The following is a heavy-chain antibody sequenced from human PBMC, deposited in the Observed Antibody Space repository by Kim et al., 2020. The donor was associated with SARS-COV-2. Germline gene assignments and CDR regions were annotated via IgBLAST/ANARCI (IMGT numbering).Heavy chain of an antibody. CDR3: AKTSISQIYFDY. D-gene: IGHD3-3*02. Sequence: YYADSVMGRFTISRDNSKNTLFLQMNSLRAEDTAVYYCAKTSISQIYFDYWGQGTLVTVSS. J-gene: IGHJ4*02. V-gene: IGHV3-23*01.